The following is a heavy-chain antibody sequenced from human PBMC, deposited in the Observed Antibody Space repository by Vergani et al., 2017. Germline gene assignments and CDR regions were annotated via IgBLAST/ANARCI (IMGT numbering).Heavy chain of an antibody. J-gene: IGHJ6*02. CDR3: ARSLVPRQLRGLSYYGMDV. CDR1: GITFSSYS. V-gene: IGHV3-21*01. D-gene: IGHD3-16*01. Sequence: EVQLVESGGGLVKPGGSLRIFCAASGITFSSYSMNGVRQAPGKGLEWVSSISSSSSYIYYADSVKDRFTISRDNAKNSLYLQMNSLRAEDTAVYYCARSLVPRQLRGLSYYGMDVWGQXP. CDR2: ISSSSSYI.